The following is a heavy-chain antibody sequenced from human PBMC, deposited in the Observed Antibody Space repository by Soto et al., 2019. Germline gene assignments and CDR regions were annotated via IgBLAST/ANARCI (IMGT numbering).Heavy chain of an antibody. D-gene: IGHD1-26*01. Sequence: GGSLRLSCAASGFTFSSYGMHWVRQAPGKGLEWVAVIWYDGSNKYYADSVKGRFTISRDNSKNTLYLQMNSLRAEDTAVYYCAKHLGVGTGLYYYGMDVWGQGTTVTVSS. J-gene: IGHJ6*02. CDR2: IWYDGSNK. V-gene: IGHV3-30*02. CDR3: AKHLGVGTGLYYYGMDV. CDR1: GFTFSSYG.